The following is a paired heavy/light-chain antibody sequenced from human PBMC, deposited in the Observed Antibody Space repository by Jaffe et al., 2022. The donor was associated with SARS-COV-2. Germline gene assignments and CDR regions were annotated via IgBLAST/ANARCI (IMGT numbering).Heavy chain of an antibody. Sequence: QVQLVESGGGVVQPGRSLRLSCAASGFTFSSYAMHWVRQAPGKGLEWVAVISYDGSNKYYADSVKGRFTISRDNSKNTLYLQMNSLRAEDTAVYYCARADIAVAGRGLFGMDVWGQGTTVTVSS. CDR2: ISYDGSNK. J-gene: IGHJ6*02. D-gene: IGHD6-19*01. CDR3: ARADIAVAGRGLFGMDV. CDR1: GFTFSSYA. V-gene: IGHV3-30-3*01.
Light chain of an antibody. J-gene: IGLJ2*01. Sequence: QSVLTQPPSASGTPGQRVTISCSGSSSNIGSNYVYWYQQLPGTAPKLLIYRNNQRPSGVPDRFSGSKSGTSASLAISGLRSEDEADYYCAAWDDSLSGGVFGGGTKLTVL. CDR1: SSNIGSNY. V-gene: IGLV1-47*01. CDR3: AAWDDSLSGGV. CDR2: RNN.